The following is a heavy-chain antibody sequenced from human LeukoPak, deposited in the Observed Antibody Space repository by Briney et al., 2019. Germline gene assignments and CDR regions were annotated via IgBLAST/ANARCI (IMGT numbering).Heavy chain of an antibody. Sequence: SETLSLTCTVSGGSISSYYWSWIRQPPGKGLEWIGYIYYSGSTNYNPSLKSRVTISVDTSKNQFSLKLSPVTAADTAVYYCARDAYFDWAYYFDYWGQGTLVTVSS. CDR1: GGSISSYY. CDR3: ARDAYFDWAYYFDY. CDR2: IYYSGST. J-gene: IGHJ4*02. V-gene: IGHV4-59*12. D-gene: IGHD3-9*01.